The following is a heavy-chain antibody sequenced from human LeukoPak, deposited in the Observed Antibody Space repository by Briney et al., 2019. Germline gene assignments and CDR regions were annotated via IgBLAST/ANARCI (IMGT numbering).Heavy chain of an antibody. J-gene: IGHJ3*02. CDR3: ARDLRDLRYFDWLCFDI. CDR1: GGGFSGYY. Sequence: SESLSLTCAVYGGGFSGYYCSGIRQPPGEGLECIGGINNSGSTNYNPSLKSRVTISVDTSKNQFSLKLSSVTAADTAVYYGARDLRDLRYFDWLCFDIWGQGTMVTVSS. V-gene: IGHV4-34*01. D-gene: IGHD3-9*01. CDR2: INNSGST.